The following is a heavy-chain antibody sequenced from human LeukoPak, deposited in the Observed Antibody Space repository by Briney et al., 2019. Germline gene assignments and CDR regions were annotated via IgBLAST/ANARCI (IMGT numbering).Heavy chain of an antibody. CDR3: ARDSGNSGHDY. J-gene: IGHJ4*02. D-gene: IGHD5-12*01. Sequence: GASVKVSCKASGYTFTGYYMHWVRQAPGQGLEWMAWINPNSGVTNYAQKFQGRVTMTRDTSISTAYMELSRLRSDDTAVYYCARDSGNSGHDYWGQGTLVTVSS. CDR1: GYTFTGYY. CDR2: INPNSGVT. V-gene: IGHV1-2*02.